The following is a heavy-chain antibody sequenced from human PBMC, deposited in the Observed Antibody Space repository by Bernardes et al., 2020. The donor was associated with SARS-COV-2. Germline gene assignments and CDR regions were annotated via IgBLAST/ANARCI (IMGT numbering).Heavy chain of an antibody. D-gene: IGHD6-19*01. CDR1: GFTFSGYA. V-gene: IGHV3-73*01. CDR3: TSRTAVAGGYYFDY. J-gene: IGHJ4*02. CDR2: IRSKAHSYAT. Sequence: GGSLRLSCAASGFTFSGYAMHWVRQASGKGLAWVGRIRSKAHSYATAYAASVKGRFTISRDDSKNTAYLQMNSLKTEDTAVYYCTSRTAVAGGYYFDYWGQGTLVTGSS.